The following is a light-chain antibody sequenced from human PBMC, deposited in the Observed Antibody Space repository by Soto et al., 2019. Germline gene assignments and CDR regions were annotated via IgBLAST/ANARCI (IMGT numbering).Light chain of an antibody. V-gene: IGKV1-39*01. CDR1: QRLRTD. CDR2: VAS. Sequence: IQMTQSPSSLSASVGERVTITCRASQRLRTDLNWYQQRPGKAPKVLIYVASTLQSGVPSRFSGSASGTDFNLTITSLQPEDFALYYCQQSYKNPHTFGGGTRVELK. J-gene: IGKJ4*01. CDR3: QQSYKNPHT.